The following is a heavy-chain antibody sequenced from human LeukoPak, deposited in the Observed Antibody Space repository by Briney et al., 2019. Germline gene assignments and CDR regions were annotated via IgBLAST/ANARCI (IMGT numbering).Heavy chain of an antibody. Sequence: PGGSLRRSCAASRYTFSSHGMFWDPQAPGKGWEWVADIWYDGRNKYYSGSVKGRFTISRDNSKNTLYLQMNSLRAEDTAVYYCARDVSRARLDYWGQGTLVTVSS. CDR1: RYTFSSHG. V-gene: IGHV3-33*07. J-gene: IGHJ4*02. D-gene: IGHD6-13*01. CDR3: ARDVSRARLDY. CDR2: IWYDGRNK.